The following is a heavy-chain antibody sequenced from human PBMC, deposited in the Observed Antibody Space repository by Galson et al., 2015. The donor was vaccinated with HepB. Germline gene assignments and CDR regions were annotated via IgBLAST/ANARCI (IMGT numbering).Heavy chain of an antibody. Sequence: SVKVSCKASGGTFSDYAISWVRQAPGQGLEWMGGIIPIFRTSNYAQKFQGRVTISADESTSTAYMELRSLRSEDTAVYYCARLPPHCTGGSCYRTLGHYYHYYMDVWGQGTTVTVSS. D-gene: IGHD2-15*01. CDR3: ARLPPHCTGGSCYRTLGHYYHYYMDV. V-gene: IGHV1-69*13. J-gene: IGHJ6*03. CDR2: IIPIFRTS. CDR1: GGTFSDYA.